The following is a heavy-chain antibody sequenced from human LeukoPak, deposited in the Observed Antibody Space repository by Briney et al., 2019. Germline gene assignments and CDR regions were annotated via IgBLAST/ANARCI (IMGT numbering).Heavy chain of an antibody. Sequence: GASVKVSCKVSGYTLTELSMHWVRQAPGQGLEWMGGFDPEDAETVSAQKFQGRVTMTEDTSTDTAYMELSILRSDDTAVYYCASATRWESGGFDYWGQGTLVTVSS. J-gene: IGHJ4*02. V-gene: IGHV1-24*01. CDR2: FDPEDAET. D-gene: IGHD3-10*01. CDR3: ASATRWESGGFDY. CDR1: GYTLTELS.